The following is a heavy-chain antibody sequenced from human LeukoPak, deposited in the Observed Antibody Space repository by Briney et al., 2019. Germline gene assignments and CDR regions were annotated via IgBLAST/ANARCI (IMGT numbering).Heavy chain of an antibody. J-gene: IGHJ3*02. CDR2: IIPIFGTA. CDR1: GGTFSSYA. V-gene: IGHV1-69*05. D-gene: IGHD6-13*01. Sequence: SVKVSCKDSGGTFSSYAISWVRQAPGQGLEWMGGIIPIFGTANYTQKFQGRVTITTDESTSTAYMELSSLRSEDTAVYYCARDLGSEAAADNVGVAFDIWGQGTMATVSS. CDR3: ARDLGSEAAADNVGVAFDI.